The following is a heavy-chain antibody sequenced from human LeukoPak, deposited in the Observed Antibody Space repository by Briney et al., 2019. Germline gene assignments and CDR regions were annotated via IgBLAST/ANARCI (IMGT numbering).Heavy chain of an antibody. CDR3: ARDPITMVRGVISYYYYYMDV. J-gene: IGHJ6*03. CDR2: INTNTGNP. Sequence: ASVKVSCKASGYTFTSYAMNWVRQAPGQGLEWMGWINTNTGNPTYAQGFTGRFVFSLDTSVSTAYLQISSLKAEDTAVYYCARDPITMVRGVISYYYYYMDVWGKGTTVTVSS. V-gene: IGHV7-4-1*02. D-gene: IGHD3-10*01. CDR1: GYTFTSYA.